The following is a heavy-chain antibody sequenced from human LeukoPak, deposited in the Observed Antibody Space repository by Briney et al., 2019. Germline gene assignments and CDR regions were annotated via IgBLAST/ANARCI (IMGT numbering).Heavy chain of an antibody. CDR3: ASDPGSGWPFFDY. J-gene: IGHJ4*02. Sequence: SETLSLTCTVSGGSISSYYWSWIRQPPGKGLEWIGYIYYSGSTNYNPSLKSRVTISVDTSKNQFSLKLSSVTAADTAVYYCASDPGSGWPFFDYWGQGTLVTVSS. CDR2: IYYSGST. CDR1: GGSISSYY. V-gene: IGHV4-59*01. D-gene: IGHD6-19*01.